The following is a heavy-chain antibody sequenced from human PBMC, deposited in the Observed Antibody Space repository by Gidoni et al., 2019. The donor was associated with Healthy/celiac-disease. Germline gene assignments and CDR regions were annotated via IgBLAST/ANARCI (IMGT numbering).Heavy chain of an antibody. Sequence: GPSFSGYYWSWIRQSPGRGLEWIAEITHTGSTNYKRSLRSRVTISVDASKNQFSLQLRSVTAADTAVYYCARGRYHDSSGFPYWGQGTLVTVSS. CDR1: GPSFSGYY. CDR3: ARGRYHDSSGFPY. D-gene: IGHD3-22*01. CDR2: ITHTGST. J-gene: IGHJ4*02. V-gene: IGHV4-34*01.